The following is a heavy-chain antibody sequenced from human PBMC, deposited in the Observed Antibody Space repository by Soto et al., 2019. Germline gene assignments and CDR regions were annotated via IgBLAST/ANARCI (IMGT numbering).Heavy chain of an antibody. Sequence: QVQLVQSGAEVKKPGSSVKVSCKASGGTFSSYTISWVRQAPGQGLEWMGRIIPILGIANYAQKFQGRVTITADKSTSTAYMGLSSLRSEDTAVYYCARAGSYDILTGMMNRGAFDIWGQGTMVTVSS. J-gene: IGHJ3*02. CDR3: ARAGSYDILTGMMNRGAFDI. CDR1: GGTFSSYT. V-gene: IGHV1-69*02. CDR2: IIPILGIA. D-gene: IGHD3-9*01.